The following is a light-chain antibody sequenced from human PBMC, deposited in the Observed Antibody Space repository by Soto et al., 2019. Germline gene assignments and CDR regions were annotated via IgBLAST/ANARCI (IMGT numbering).Light chain of an antibody. CDR2: SNN. CDR3: AAWDASLGGFYV. Sequence: QLVLTQPPSASGTPGQRVTISCPGSRSSIGSNTVNWYQHLPGTAPKLLIYSNNHRPSGVPDRFSASKTGASASLAISGLQSEDEGDYYCAAWDASLGGFYVFGTGTQLTVL. CDR1: RSSIGSNT. J-gene: IGLJ1*01. V-gene: IGLV1-44*01.